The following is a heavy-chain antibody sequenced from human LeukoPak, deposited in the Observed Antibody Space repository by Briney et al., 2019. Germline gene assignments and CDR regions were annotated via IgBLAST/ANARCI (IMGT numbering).Heavy chain of an antibody. V-gene: IGHV6-1*01. CDR1: GDSVSSNSAA. CDR2: TYYRSKWYN. Sequence: SQTLSLTCAISGDSVSSNSAAWNWIRQSPSRGLEWLGRTYYRSKWYNDYAVSVKSRITINPDTSKNQFSLQLNSVTPEDTAVYYCARDPTSIAARHHQYYYYYMDVWGKGTTVTVSS. J-gene: IGHJ6*03. D-gene: IGHD6-6*01. CDR3: ARDPTSIAARHHQYYYYYMDV.